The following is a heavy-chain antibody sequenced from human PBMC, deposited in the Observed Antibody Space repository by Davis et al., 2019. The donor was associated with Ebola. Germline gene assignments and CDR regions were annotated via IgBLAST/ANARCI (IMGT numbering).Heavy chain of an antibody. J-gene: IGHJ3*02. D-gene: IGHD3-22*01. V-gene: IGHV3-21*01. CDR3: AMGPVKDYYDSSATPLNAFDI. Sequence: PGGSLRLSCAASGFTFSNAWMNWVRQAPGKGLEWVSSISSSSSYIYYADSVKGRFTISRDNAKNSLYLQMNSLRAEDTAVYYCAMGPVKDYYDSSATPLNAFDIWGQGTMVTVSS. CDR2: ISSSSSYI. CDR1: GFTFSNAW.